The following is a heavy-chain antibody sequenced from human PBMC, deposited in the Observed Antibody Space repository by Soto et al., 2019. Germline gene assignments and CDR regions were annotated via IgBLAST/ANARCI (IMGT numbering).Heavy chain of an antibody. CDR3: ARDPHYDSSGYYYLGYYYYGMDV. V-gene: IGHV3-30-3*01. CDR2: ISYDGSNK. Sequence: GGSLRLSCAASGFTFSSYAMHWVRQAPGKGLEWVAVISYDGSNKYYADSVKGRFTISRDNSKNTLYLQMNSLRAEDTAVYYCARDPHYDSSGYYYLGYYYYGMDVWGQGTTVTVSS. D-gene: IGHD3-22*01. J-gene: IGHJ6*02. CDR1: GFTFSSYA.